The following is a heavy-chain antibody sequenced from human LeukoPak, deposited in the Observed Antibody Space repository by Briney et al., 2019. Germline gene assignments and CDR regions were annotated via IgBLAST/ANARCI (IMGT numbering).Heavy chain of an antibody. V-gene: IGHV4-4*07. Sequence: SETLSLTCTVSGGSISSYYWSWVRQPAGKGLEWIGRIYASGNTNYNPSLKGRVTMTVDTSKNQFSLNLSSVTAADTAVYYCAGDERRGTYGHWFDPWAREPWSPSPQ. CDR2: IYASGNT. J-gene: IGHJ5*02. D-gene: IGHD3-16*01. CDR1: GGSISSYY. CDR3: AGDERRGTYGHWFDP.